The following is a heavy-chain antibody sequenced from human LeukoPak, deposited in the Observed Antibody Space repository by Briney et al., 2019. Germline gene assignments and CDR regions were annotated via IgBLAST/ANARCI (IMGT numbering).Heavy chain of an antibody. Sequence: ASVKASCKASGYTFTGYYMHWVRQAPRQGLEWMGWINPNSGGTNYAKKFQGRVTMTRDTSISTAYMELSRLRSDDTAVYYCAREQSSGWVQPYNWFDPWGQGTLVTVSS. V-gene: IGHV1-2*02. CDR2: INPNSGGT. CDR3: AREQSSGWVQPYNWFDP. D-gene: IGHD6-19*01. J-gene: IGHJ5*02. CDR1: GYTFTGYY.